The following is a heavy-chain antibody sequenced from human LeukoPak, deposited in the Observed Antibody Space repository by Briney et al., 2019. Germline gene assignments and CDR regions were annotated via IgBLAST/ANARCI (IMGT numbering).Heavy chain of an antibody. CDR2: IYYSGST. Sequence: PSETLSLTCTVSGGSISSSSYYWGWIRQPPGKGLEWIGSIYYSGSTYYNPSLKSRVTISVDTSKNQFSPKLSSVTAADTAVYYCARHTGSFRWFDPWGQGTLVTVSS. V-gene: IGHV4-39*01. CDR3: ARHTGSFRWFDP. CDR1: GGSISSSSYY. J-gene: IGHJ5*02. D-gene: IGHD2-15*01.